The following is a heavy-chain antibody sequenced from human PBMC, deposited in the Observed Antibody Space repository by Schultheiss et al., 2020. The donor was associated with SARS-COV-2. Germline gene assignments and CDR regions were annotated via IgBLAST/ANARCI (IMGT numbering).Heavy chain of an antibody. CDR1: GFTFSSYS. Sequence: GESLKISCAASGFTFSSYSMNWVRQAPGKGLEWVSYISSSSSTIYYADSVKSRFTISRDNAKNSLYQQMNSLRDEDTAVYYCARVWSRRRGYYFDYWGQGTLVTVAS. D-gene: IGHD6-25*01. CDR3: ARVWSRRRGYYFDY. V-gene: IGHV3-48*02. J-gene: IGHJ4*02. CDR2: ISSSSSTI.